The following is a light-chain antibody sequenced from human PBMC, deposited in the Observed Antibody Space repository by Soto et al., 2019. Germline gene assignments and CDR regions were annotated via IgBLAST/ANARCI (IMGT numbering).Light chain of an antibody. V-gene: IGLV1-40*01. CDR3: QSYDNGLSASV. J-gene: IGLJ2*01. CDR1: SSNIGAGHV. Sequence: QSVLTQPPSVSGAPGQRVTISCTGRSSNIGAGHVVHWYQQFPGRAPNLLIYGSSNRPSGVPDRFSGSKSGTSASLAITGLQAEDEADYYFQSYDNGLSASVFGGGTKLTVL. CDR2: GSS.